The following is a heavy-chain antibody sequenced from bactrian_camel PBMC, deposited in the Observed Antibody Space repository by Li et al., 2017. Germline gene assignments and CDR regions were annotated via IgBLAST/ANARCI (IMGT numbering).Heavy chain of an antibody. V-gene: IGHV3S1*01. CDR2: IATGSGNT. J-gene: IGHJ4*01. CDR1: EDTYRRFC. CDR3: AYRTAYLATSCSLKAITYES. D-gene: IGHD3*01. Sequence: WSLALSCVVSEDTYRRFCMGWFRQAPGKEREAVAGIATGSGNTYYADSVKGRFTISQDNGKNTVSLQISPLKSEDTGMYYCAYRTAYLATSCSLKAITYESWGRGTQVTVS.